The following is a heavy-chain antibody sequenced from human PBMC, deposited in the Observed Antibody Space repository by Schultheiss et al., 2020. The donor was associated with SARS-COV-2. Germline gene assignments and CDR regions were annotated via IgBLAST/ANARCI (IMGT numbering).Heavy chain of an antibody. Sequence: SETLSLTCAVSGYSISSGYYWGWIRQPPGKGLEWIGSIYHSGSTYYNPSLKSRVTISVDTSKNQFSLKLSSVTAADTAVYYCARDPGLYYGSGSYDYWGQGTLVTVSS. CDR1: GYSISSGYY. D-gene: IGHD3-10*01. V-gene: IGHV4-38-2*02. CDR3: ARDPGLYYGSGSYDY. J-gene: IGHJ4*02. CDR2: IYHSGST.